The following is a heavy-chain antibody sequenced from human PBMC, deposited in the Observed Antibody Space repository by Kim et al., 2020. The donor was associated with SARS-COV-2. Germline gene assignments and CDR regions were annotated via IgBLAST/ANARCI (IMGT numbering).Heavy chain of an antibody. CDR1: GGSISSYY. J-gene: IGHJ5*02. V-gene: IGHV4-59*08. CDR3: ARRSLGYCSSTSCYSGFDP. D-gene: IGHD2-2*01. Sequence: SETLSLTCTVSGGSISSYYWSWIRQPPRKGLEWIGYIYYSGSTNYNPSLKSRVTISVDTSKNQFSLKLSSVTAADTAVYYCARRSLGYCSSTSCYSGFDPWGQGTLVTVSS. CDR2: IYYSGST.